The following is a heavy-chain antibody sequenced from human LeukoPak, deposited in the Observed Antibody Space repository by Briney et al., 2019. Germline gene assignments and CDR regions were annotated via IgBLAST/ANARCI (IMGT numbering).Heavy chain of an antibody. CDR1: GFTLSSYA. D-gene: IGHD6-13*01. V-gene: IGHV3-23*01. Sequence: AGGSLRLSYAASGFTLSSYAMTWVRQAPGRGLEWVSSVDGGGGGTYYAGSVKGRFTISRDNSKDTLYLQMNGLRAEDTAVYFCAKQSAGSAAWYSLHYDFWGQGTLVTVSS. J-gene: IGHJ4*02. CDR3: AKQSAGSAAWYSLHYDF. CDR2: VDGGGGGT.